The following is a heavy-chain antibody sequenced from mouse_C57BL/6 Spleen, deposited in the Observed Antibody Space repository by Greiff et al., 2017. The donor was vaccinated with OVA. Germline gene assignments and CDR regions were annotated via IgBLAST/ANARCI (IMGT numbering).Heavy chain of an antibody. V-gene: IGHV1-52*01. J-gene: IGHJ1*03. Sequence: QVQLQQSGAELVRPGSSVKLSCKASGYTFTSYWMHWVKQRPIQGLEWIGNIDPSDSDTHYNQKFKDKATLTVDKSSSTAYMQLSSLTSEDSAVYYCARTGIYYDYDWYLDVWGTGTTVTVSS. D-gene: IGHD2-4*01. CDR2: IDPSDSDT. CDR3: ARTGIYYDYDWYLDV. CDR1: GYTFTSYW.